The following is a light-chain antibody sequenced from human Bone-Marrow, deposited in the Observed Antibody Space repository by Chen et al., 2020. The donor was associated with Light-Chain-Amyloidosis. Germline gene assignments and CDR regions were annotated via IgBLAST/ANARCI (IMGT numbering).Light chain of an antibody. CDR1: NIGSTS. CDR2: DDS. J-gene: IGLJ3*02. Sequence: SYVLTQPSSVSVAPGQTATIACGGNNIGSTSVHWYQQTPGQAPLLVVYDDSDRPSGIPERLSGSNSGNTATLAIRRVEAGDEADYFCQVWGRGSDRPVFGGGTKLTVL. V-gene: IGLV3-21*02. CDR3: QVWGRGSDRPV.